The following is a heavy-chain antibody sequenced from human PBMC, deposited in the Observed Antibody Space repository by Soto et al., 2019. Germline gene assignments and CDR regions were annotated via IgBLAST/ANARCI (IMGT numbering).Heavy chain of an antibody. CDR1: GGSISSSSYY. CDR3: VSYSSSWYLDYYGMDV. V-gene: IGHV4-39*01. CDR2: IYYSGST. D-gene: IGHD6-13*01. Sequence: SDTLSLTCTVSGGSISSSSYYWGWIRQPPGKGLEWIGSIYYSGSTYYNPSLKSRVTISVDTSKNQFSLKLSSVTAADTAVYYCVSYSSSWYLDYYGMDVWGQGTTVTVSS. J-gene: IGHJ6*02.